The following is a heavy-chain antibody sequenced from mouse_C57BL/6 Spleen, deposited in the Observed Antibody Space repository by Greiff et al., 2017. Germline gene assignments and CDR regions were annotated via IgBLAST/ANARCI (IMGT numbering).Heavy chain of an antibody. CDR3: AYSRGDYDEGENYAMDY. J-gene: IGHJ4*01. CDR1: GYTFTSYW. V-gene: IGHV1-53*01. CDR2: INPSNGGT. Sequence: QVQLQQSGTELVKPGASVKLSCKASGYTFTSYWMHWVKQRPGQGLEWIGNINPSNGGTNYNEKFKSKATLTVDKSSSTAYMQLSSLTSEDSAVYYCAYSRGDYDEGENYAMDYWGQGTSVTVSS. D-gene: IGHD2-4*01.